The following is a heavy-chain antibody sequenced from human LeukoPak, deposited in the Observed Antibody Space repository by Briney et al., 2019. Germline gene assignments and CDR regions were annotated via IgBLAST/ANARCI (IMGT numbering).Heavy chain of an antibody. D-gene: IGHD4-17*01. Sequence: ASVKVSCKASGYTFTTYDINWVRQATGQGLEWMGWMHPKSGNTGYAQKFQGRVTMTRNTSTSTAYMELSNLRSEDTAVYYCARGYGDSFHDYYYMDVWGTGTTVTISS. CDR3: ARGYGDSFHDYYYMDV. V-gene: IGHV1-8*01. CDR1: GYTFTTYD. J-gene: IGHJ6*03. CDR2: MHPKSGNT.